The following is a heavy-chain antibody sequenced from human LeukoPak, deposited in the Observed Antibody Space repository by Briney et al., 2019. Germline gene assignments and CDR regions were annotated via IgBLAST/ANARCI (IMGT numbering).Heavy chain of an antibody. J-gene: IGHJ4*02. V-gene: IGHV4-34*01. CDR2: INHSGST. Sequence: SETLSLTCAVYGGSFSGYYWSWIRQPPGKGLEWIGEINHSGSTNYNPFLKSRVTISVDTPKNQFSLKLSSATAADTAVYYCARDRAGGLRFVEWLSAFDYWGQGTLVTVSS. CDR3: ARDRAGGLRFVEWLSAFDY. D-gene: IGHD3-3*01. CDR1: GGSFSGYY.